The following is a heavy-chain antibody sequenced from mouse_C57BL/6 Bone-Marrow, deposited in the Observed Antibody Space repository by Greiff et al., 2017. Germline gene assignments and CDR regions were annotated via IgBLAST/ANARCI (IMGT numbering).Heavy chain of an antibody. CDR3: TRSHYYGSSYAMDY. J-gene: IGHJ4*01. CDR1: GFTFSSYA. CDR2: ISSGGDYI. V-gene: IGHV5-9-1*02. Sequence: EVMLVESGEGLVKPGGSLKLSCAASGFTFSSYAMSWVRQTPEKRLEWVAYISSGGDYIYYADTVKGRFTISRDNARNTLYLQMSSLKSEDTAMYYCTRSHYYGSSYAMDYWGQGTSVTVSS. D-gene: IGHD1-1*01.